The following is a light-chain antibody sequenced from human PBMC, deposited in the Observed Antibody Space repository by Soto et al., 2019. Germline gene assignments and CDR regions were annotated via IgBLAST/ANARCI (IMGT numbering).Light chain of an antibody. CDR1: SSNIGSNT. CDR3: AAWDDSLNGPV. J-gene: IGLJ3*02. CDR2: SNH. V-gene: IGLV1-44*01. Sequence: QSVLTQPPSASGTPGQWATITCSGSSSNIGSNTVNWYQQLQGTAPKLHLYSNHQHPSGGPVRFSGSKSGTSASLANSGLQSEDWADYYCAAWDDSLNGPVFGGGTKLTVL.